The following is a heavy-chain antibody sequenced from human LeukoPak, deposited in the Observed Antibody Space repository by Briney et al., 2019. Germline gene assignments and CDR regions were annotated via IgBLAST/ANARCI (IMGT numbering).Heavy chain of an antibody. CDR2: IGTGSGII. J-gene: IGHJ4*02. Sequence: PGGSLRLSCAASGFTFSTYSMNWVRQAPGKGLEWVSYIGTGSGIISYVDSEKGRFTISRDDAKNSLYLQMNSLRAEDAAVYYCARDKDWAFDYWGQGTLVTVSS. CDR1: GFTFSTYS. V-gene: IGHV3-48*01. D-gene: IGHD3-9*01. CDR3: ARDKDWAFDY.